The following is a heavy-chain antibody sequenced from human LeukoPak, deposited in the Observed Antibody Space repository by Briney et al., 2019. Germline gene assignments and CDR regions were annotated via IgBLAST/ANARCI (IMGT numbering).Heavy chain of an antibody. CDR2: LSYDGSNK. Sequence: GGSLRLSCAASGFTFSSYAMHWVRQAPGKGLEWVAVLSYDGSNKYYADSVKGRFTISRDNSKNTLYQQMNSLRAEDTAVYYCAKNGIAVAGTSNWFDPWGQGTLVTVSS. J-gene: IGHJ5*02. V-gene: IGHV3-30*04. CDR1: GFTFSSYA. D-gene: IGHD6-19*01. CDR3: AKNGIAVAGTSNWFDP.